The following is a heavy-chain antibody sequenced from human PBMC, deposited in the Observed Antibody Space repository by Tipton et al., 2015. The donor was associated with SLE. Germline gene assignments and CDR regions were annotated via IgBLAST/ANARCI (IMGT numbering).Heavy chain of an antibody. CDR1: GYSINSAYY. CDR3: ARFYCGGDCYPLDD. V-gene: IGHV4-38-2*01. D-gene: IGHD2-21*01. CDR2: IYKSGNT. Sequence: GLVKPSETLSLSCSVSGYSINSAYYWGWIRQPPGKGLEWIGSIYKSGNTYYNPPLKSRVIISVDTSKKQFSLRLGFMTAADTAVYYCARFYCGGDCYPLDDWGQGILVIVSS. J-gene: IGHJ4*02.